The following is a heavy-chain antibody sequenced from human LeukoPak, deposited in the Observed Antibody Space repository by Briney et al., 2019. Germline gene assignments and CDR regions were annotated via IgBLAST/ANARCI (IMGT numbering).Heavy chain of an antibody. V-gene: IGHV4-39*07. J-gene: IGHJ5*02. Sequence: SETLSLTCTVSGGSISNTAYYWGWIRQSPGKGLEWIAIIHYNGATYYNPSLRSRVLISADTSKNQFSLKVASVTAADTAIYYCAKGAGGFSYYNWFDPWGQGTLVTVSS. D-gene: IGHD5-18*01. CDR1: GGSISNTAYY. CDR2: IHYNGAT. CDR3: AKGAGGFSYYNWFDP.